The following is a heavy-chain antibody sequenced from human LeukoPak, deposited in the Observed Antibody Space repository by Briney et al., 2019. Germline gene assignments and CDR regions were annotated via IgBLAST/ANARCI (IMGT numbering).Heavy chain of an antibody. CDR1: GYTFTGYY. D-gene: IGHD2-2*02. CDR2: INPKSGGT. J-gene: IGHJ4*02. V-gene: IGHV1-2*02. Sequence: ASVKVSCKASGYTFTGYYMHWVGQAPGQGLEGMGWINPKSGGTNYAQKFQGRVTMNRDTSISTAYMELSRLRSDDTAVYYCARVPMPAAIRYFDYWGQGTLVTVSS. CDR3: ARVPMPAAIRYFDY.